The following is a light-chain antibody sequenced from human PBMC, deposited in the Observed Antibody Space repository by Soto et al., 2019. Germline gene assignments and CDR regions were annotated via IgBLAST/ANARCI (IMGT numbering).Light chain of an antibody. CDR2: GAS. Sequence: DSVLTQSPGTLSLSPGERATLSCRASQTVSSNYLAWYQQRPGQAPRLLIYGASTRATGIPDRFSGSGSGTDFTLTISRLQPEDFATYYCQQSYSTPTFGQGTKLEIK. V-gene: IGKV3-20*01. CDR1: QTVSSNY. J-gene: IGKJ2*01. CDR3: QQSYSTPT.